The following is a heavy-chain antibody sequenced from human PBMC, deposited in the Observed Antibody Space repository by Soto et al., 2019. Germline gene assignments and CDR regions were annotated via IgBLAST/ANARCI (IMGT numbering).Heavy chain of an antibody. CDR3: ARDASAYDWEIGGWYPRGFDP. CDR2: IYYSGST. CDR1: GGSFSSGDYS. D-gene: IGHD5-12*01. V-gene: IGHV4-61*08. Sequence: SETLSLPCTVSGGSFSSGDYSWRWIRQPTGKGLEWIGNIYYSGSTNYNPSLKSRATISVDTSKNQFSLKVSSATAADTAVYYCARDASAYDWEIGGWYPRGFDPWGQGTLVTVTS. J-gene: IGHJ5*02.